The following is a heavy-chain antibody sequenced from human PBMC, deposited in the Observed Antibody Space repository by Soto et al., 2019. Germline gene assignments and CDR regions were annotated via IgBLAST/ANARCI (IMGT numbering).Heavy chain of an antibody. D-gene: IGHD2-2*01. V-gene: IGHV1-18*01. CDR3: ATAQPPAAMYGMDV. CDR1: GYTFTSYG. Sequence: ASVKVSCKASGYTFTSYGISWVRQAPGQGLEWMGWISAYNGNTNYAQKLQGRVTMTTDTSTSTAYMELRSLRSEDTAVYYCATAQPPAAMYGMDVWGQGTTVTVSS. J-gene: IGHJ6*02. CDR2: ISAYNGNT.